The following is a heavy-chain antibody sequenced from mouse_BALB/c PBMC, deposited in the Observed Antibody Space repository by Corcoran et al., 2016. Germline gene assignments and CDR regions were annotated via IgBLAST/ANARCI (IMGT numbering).Heavy chain of an antibody. V-gene: IGHV4-1*02. Sequence: EVKLLESGGGLVQPGGSLKLSCAASGFDFSRYWMSWVRQAPGKGLEWIGEMNPDSSTINYSPSLKDKFIISRDNAKNTLYLQMSKVRSEDTALYYCARRYGNYEDYFDYGGQGTTLTVSS. J-gene: IGHJ2*01. CDR1: GFDFSRYW. CDR2: MNPDSSTI. CDR3: ARRYGNYEDYFDY. D-gene: IGHD2-10*02.